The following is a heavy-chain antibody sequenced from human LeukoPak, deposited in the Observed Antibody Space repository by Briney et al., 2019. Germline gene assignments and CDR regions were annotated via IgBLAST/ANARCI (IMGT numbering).Heavy chain of an antibody. Sequence: ASVKVSCKASGYTFTSYDINWVRQATGQGLEWMGWMNPNSGSTGYAQKFQGRVTMTRNTSISTAYMELSSLRSEDTAVYYCARALYSSSSFFSYYYYMDVWGKGTTVTVSS. CDR2: MNPNSGST. J-gene: IGHJ6*03. D-gene: IGHD6-6*01. V-gene: IGHV1-8*01. CDR3: ARALYSSSSFFSYYYYMDV. CDR1: GYTFTSYD.